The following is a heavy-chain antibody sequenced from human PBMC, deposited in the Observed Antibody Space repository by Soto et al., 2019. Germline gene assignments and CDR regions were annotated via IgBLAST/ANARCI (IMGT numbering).Heavy chain of an antibody. CDR2: ISYDGSNK. J-gene: IGHJ4*02. CDR3: AKDLSSNRYSSGWDFDY. CDR1: GFTFSSYG. V-gene: IGHV3-30*18. D-gene: IGHD6-19*01. Sequence: HPGGSLRLSCAASGFTFSSYGMHWVRQAPGKGLEWVAVISYDGSNKYYADSVKGRFTISRDNSKNTLYLQMNSLRAEDTAVYYCAKDLSSNRYSSGWDFDYWGQGTLVTVSS.